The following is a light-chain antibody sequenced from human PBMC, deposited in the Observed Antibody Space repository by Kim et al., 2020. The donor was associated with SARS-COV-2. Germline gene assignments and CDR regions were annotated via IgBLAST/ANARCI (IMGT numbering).Light chain of an antibody. Sequence: SYELTQPPSVSVSPGQTASITCSGDKVGDKYACWYQQKPGQSPVLVIYQDSKRPSGIPERFSGSNSGNTATLTISGTQAMDEADYYCQAWDSSTAVFGGGTQRTVL. J-gene: IGLJ2*01. CDR1: KVGDKY. CDR3: QAWDSSTAV. CDR2: QDS. V-gene: IGLV3-1*01.